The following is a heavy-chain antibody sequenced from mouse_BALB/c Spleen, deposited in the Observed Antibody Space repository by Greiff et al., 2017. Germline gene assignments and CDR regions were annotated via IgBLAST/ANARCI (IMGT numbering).Heavy chain of an antibody. Sequence: EVQVVESGGGLVKPGGSLKLSCAASGFTFSSYAMSWVRQSPEKRLEWVAEISSGGSYTYYPDTVTGRFTISRDNAKNTLYLEMSSLRSEDTAMYYCARETPFAYWGQGTLVTVSA. J-gene: IGHJ3*01. CDR3: ARETPFAY. CDR1: GFTFSSYA. CDR2: ISSGGSYT. V-gene: IGHV5-9-4*01.